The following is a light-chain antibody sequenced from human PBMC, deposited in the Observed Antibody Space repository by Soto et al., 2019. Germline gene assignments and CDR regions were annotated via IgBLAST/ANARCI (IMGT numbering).Light chain of an antibody. CDR3: QQYYSYPPIT. CDR1: QGISSY. CDR2: AAS. J-gene: IGKJ5*01. Sequence: AIRMTQSPSSLSASTGDRVTITVRVSQGISSYLAWYQQKPGKAPKLLIYAASTLQSGVPSRFSGSGSGTDFTLTISCLQSEDFATYYCQQYYSYPPITFGQGTRLEIK. V-gene: IGKV1-8*01.